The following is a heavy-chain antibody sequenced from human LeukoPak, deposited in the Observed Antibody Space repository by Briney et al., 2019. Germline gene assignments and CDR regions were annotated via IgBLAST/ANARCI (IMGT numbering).Heavy chain of an antibody. CDR2: IYHSGST. V-gene: IGHV4-38-2*02. D-gene: IGHD3-10*01. J-gene: IGHJ3*02. CDR1: GYSISSGYY. CDR3: ARYQSGFGELFPGAFDI. Sequence: SETLSLTCTVSGYSISSGYYWGWIRQPPGKGLEWIGSIYHSGSTYYNPSLKSRVTISVDTSKNQFSLKLSSVTAADTAVYYCARYQSGFGELFPGAFDIWGQGTMVTVSS.